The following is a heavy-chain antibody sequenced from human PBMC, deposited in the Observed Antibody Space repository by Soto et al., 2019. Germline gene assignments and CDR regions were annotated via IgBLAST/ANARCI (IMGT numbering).Heavy chain of an antibody. CDR1: GGTFGTFA. CDR2: IIPGFAAP. CDR3: ARDRLMRVNSDYYGMDV. Sequence: QVLLVQSGAEVKKPGSSVKISCKTSGGTFGTFAITWVRLAPGRGLEWMGVIIPGFAAPTYAQTLQGRVSITADESTSTAYMELSGLTFDDAAVYYCARDRLMRVNSDYYGMDVWGQGTTVTVSS. J-gene: IGHJ6*02. V-gene: IGHV1-69*12. D-gene: IGHD1-20*01.